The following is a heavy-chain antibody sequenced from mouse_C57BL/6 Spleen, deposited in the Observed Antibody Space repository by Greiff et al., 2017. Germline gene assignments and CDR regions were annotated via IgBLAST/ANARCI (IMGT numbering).Heavy chain of an antibody. CDR2: IHPNSGST. CDR3: ARGPNSNYWYFDV. D-gene: IGHD2-5*01. V-gene: IGHV1-64*01. Sequence: QVQLKQPGAELVKPGASVKLSCKASGYTFTSYWMHWVKQRPGQGLEWIGMIHPNSGSTNYNEKFKSKATLTVDKSSSTAYMQLSSLTSEDSAVYYCARGPNSNYWYFDVWGTGTTVTVSS. CDR1: GYTFTSYW. J-gene: IGHJ1*03.